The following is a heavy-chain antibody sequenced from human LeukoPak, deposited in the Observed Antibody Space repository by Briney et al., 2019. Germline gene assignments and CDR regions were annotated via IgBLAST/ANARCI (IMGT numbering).Heavy chain of an antibody. V-gene: IGHV1-58*01. CDR2: FVVGSGNT. Sequence: SVKVSCKASGFTFTSSAVQWVRQARGQRLEWIGWFVVGSGNTNYAQKLQERVTMTRDMSTSTAYMELSSLRSEDTAVYYCAVHPGFSSWTAHRGILDYWGQGTLVTVSS. CDR3: AVHPGFSSWTAHRGILDY. CDR1: GFTFTSSA. J-gene: IGHJ4*02. D-gene: IGHD6-13*01.